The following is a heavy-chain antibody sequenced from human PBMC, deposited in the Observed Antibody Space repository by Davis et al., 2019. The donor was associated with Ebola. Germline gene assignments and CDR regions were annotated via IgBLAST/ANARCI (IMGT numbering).Heavy chain of an antibody. CDR2: IRSKANSYAT. D-gene: IGHD6-13*01. CDR1: GFTFSGSA. J-gene: IGHJ4*02. V-gene: IGHV3-73*01. CDR3: TSQCQSIAAAGTLIDY. Sequence: GGSLRLSCAASGFTFSGSAMHWVRQASGKGLEWVGRIRSKANSYATAYAASVKGRFTISRDDSKNTAYLQMNSLKTEDTAVYYCTSQCQSIAAAGTLIDYWGQGTLVTVSS.